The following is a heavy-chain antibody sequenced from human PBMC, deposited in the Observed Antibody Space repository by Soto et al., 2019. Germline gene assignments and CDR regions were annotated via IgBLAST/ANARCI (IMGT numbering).Heavy chain of an antibody. J-gene: IGHJ4*02. D-gene: IGHD6-19*01. CDR3: ARDSPIAVAGKPYFDY. Sequence: GGSLRLSCAASGFTFSDYYMSWIRQAPGKGLEWVSYISSSSSYTNYADSVKGRFTISRDNAKNSLYLQMNSLRAEDTAVYYCARDSPIAVAGKPYFDYWGQGT. CDR1: GFTFSDYY. V-gene: IGHV3-11*05. CDR2: ISSSSSYT.